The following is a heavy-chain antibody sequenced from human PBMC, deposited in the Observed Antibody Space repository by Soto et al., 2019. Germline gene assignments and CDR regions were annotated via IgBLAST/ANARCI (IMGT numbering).Heavy chain of an antibody. V-gene: IGHV3-48*01. CDR1: GFTFSSYS. CDR3: ARDAYGDYLFDY. Sequence: EVQLVESGGGLVQPGGSLRLSCAASGFTFSSYSMNWVRQAPGKGLEWVSYISSSSRTIYYADSVKGRFTISRDYAKNSLYLQMNSLRAEDTAVYYCARDAYGDYLFDYWGQGTLVTVSS. CDR2: ISSSSRTI. J-gene: IGHJ4*02. D-gene: IGHD4-17*01.